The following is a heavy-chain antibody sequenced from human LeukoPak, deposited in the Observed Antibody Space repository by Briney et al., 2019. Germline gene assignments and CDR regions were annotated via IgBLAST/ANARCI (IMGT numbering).Heavy chain of an antibody. CDR3: ARGLEWLTRRHTWFDP. J-gene: IGHJ5*02. D-gene: IGHD3-3*01. CDR1: SYTFTNYA. CDR2: ISAYNGNT. V-gene: IGHV1-18*01. Sequence: EASVKVSCKASSYTFTNYAFTWVRQAPGRGLEWLGWISAYNGNTNYAQKLQGRVTMTTDTSTSTAYMELRSLRSDDTAVYYCARGLEWLTRRHTWFDPWGQGTLVTVSS.